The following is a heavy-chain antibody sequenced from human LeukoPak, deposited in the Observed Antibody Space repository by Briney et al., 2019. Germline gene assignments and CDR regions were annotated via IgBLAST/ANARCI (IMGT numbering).Heavy chain of an antibody. CDR1: GYTFTGYY. V-gene: IGHV1-2*02. Sequence: ASVKVSCKASGYTFTGYYIHWVRQAPGQGLEWMGWINPNSGGTNYAQKFQGSVTMTRDTSISTAYMELSRLRSDDTAVYYCARGYCSGGSCYSVNYWGQGTLVTVSS. J-gene: IGHJ4*02. CDR3: ARGYCSGGSCYSVNY. D-gene: IGHD2-15*01. CDR2: INPNSGGT.